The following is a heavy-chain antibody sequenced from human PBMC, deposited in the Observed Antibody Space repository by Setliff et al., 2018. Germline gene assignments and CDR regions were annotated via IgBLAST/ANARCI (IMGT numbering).Heavy chain of an antibody. CDR2: INSDGSNK. J-gene: IGHJ4*02. Sequence: GGSLRLSCAASGFTFSSHWMHWVRQGPGKGPVWVSRINSDGSNKYYADSVKGRFTISRDNSKNTLYLQMNSLRAEDTAVYYCAKELRYFDWAPYYFDYWGQGTLVTVSS. V-gene: IGHV3-74*01. CDR3: AKELRYFDWAPYYFDY. D-gene: IGHD3-9*01. CDR1: GFTFSSHW.